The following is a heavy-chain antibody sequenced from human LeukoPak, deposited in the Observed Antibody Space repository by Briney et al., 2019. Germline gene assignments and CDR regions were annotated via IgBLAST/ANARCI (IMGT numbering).Heavy chain of an antibody. D-gene: IGHD1-14*01. CDR1: GFTFSGHW. CDR3: TRDRSRAEDD. CDR2: INQSGSDK. J-gene: IGHJ4*02. Sequence: GGSLRLSCAASGFTFSGHWMSWVRQAPGRGLEWVANINQSGSDKYYVDSVKGRFTISRDNANNLLYLQMNSLRGEDTAVYYCTRDRSRAEDDWGQGTLVTVSS. V-gene: IGHV3-7*01.